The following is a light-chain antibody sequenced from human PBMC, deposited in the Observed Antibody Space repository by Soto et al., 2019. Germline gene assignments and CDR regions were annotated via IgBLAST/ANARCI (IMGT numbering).Light chain of an antibody. J-gene: IGLJ1*01. Sequence: VLTQPPSVSSAPGQKVTISCSGSSSNIGNNYVSWYQQLPGTAPKLLIYDNNKRPSGIPDRFSGSKSGTSATLGITGLQTGDEADYYCGTWDSSLSAGVFGTGTKVTVL. CDR2: DNN. CDR3: GTWDSSLSAGV. CDR1: SSNIGNNY. V-gene: IGLV1-51*01.